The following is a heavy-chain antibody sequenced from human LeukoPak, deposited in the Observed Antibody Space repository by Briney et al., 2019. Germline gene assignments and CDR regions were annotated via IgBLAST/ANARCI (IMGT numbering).Heavy chain of an antibody. CDR1: GYTFSNNY. CDR3: ASPSLASGKYYEY. Sequence: ASVRVSCKASGYTFSNNYMHWVRQTPGQGLEWMGWVNPDSGDTKYEQKFQGRVTMTRDTSINTAYMELSGLRSDDTAVYYCASPSLASGKYYEYWGQGTLVTVSS. J-gene: IGHJ4*02. D-gene: IGHD3-10*01. V-gene: IGHV1-2*02. CDR2: VNPDSGDT.